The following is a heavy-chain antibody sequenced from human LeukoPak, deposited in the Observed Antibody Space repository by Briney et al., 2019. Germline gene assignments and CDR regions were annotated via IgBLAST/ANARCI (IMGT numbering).Heavy chain of an antibody. CDR2: IYSGGST. Sequence: GGSLRLSCAASGFTVSSNYMSWVRQAPGKGLEWVSVIYSGGSTYYADSVKGRFTISRHNSKNTLYLQMNSLRAEDTAVYYCAKETPGNYMVRGVSYWGQGTLVTVSS. V-gene: IGHV3-53*01. J-gene: IGHJ4*02. D-gene: IGHD3-10*01. CDR1: GFTVSSNY. CDR3: AKETPGNYMVRGVSY.